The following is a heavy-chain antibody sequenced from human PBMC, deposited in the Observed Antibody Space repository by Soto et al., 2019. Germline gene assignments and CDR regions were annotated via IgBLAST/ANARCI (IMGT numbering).Heavy chain of an antibody. CDR3: AKGPDVITFGGVDDY. D-gene: IGHD3-16*01. CDR1: GFTFSSYA. V-gene: IGHV3-23*01. Sequence: GGSLRLSCAASGFTFSSYAMSWVRQAPGKGLEWVSAISGSGGSTYYADSVKGRFTISRDNSKNTLYLQMNSLRAEDTAVYYCAKGPDVITFGGVDDYWGQGTLVTVSS. J-gene: IGHJ4*02. CDR2: ISGSGGST.